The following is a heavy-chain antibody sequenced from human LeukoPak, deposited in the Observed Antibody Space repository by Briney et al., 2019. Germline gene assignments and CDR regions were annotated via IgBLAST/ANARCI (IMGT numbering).Heavy chain of an antibody. Sequence: GGSLRLSCAASGFTFDDYGMNWVRQAPGKGLEWGSGINWNGGSTGYADSVKGRFTISRDNAKNSLYPQMNSLRAEDTAFYYCATSSSWANDAFDIWGQGTMVTVSS. J-gene: IGHJ3*02. D-gene: IGHD6-13*01. CDR3: ATSSSWANDAFDI. CDR1: GFTFDDYG. V-gene: IGHV3-20*04. CDR2: INWNGGST.